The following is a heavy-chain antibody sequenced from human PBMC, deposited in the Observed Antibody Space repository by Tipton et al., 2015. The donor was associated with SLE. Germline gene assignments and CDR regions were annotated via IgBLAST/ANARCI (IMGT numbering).Heavy chain of an antibody. J-gene: IGHJ3*02. CDR3: ARGRRYYQGDAFDI. D-gene: IGHD2-8*01. V-gene: IGHV4-61*09. CDR2: IYTSGST. Sequence: TLSLTCTVSGGSISSGSYYWSWIRQPAGKGLEWIGYIYTSGSTNYNPSLKSRVTISVDTSKNQFSLKLSSVTAADTAVYYCARGRRYYQGDAFDIWGQGTMVTVSS. CDR1: GGSISSGSYY.